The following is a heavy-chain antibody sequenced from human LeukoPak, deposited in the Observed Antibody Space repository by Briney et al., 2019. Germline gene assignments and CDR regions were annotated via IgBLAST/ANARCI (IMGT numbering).Heavy chain of an antibody. V-gene: IGHV1-2*02. CDR3: ARAGGGLDY. Sequence: ASVKVSCKASGYTFTDYYVHWVRQAPGQGLDWMGWINPNSGGTNYAQKFQGRVTMTRDTSISTAYMEFSSLTPDDTAVYYCARAGGGLDYWGQGTLVTVSS. D-gene: IGHD3-16*01. CDR2: INPNSGGT. J-gene: IGHJ4*02. CDR1: GYTFTDYY.